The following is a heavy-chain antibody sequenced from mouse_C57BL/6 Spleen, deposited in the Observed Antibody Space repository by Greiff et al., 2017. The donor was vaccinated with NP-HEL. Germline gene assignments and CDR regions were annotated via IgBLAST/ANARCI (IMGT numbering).Heavy chain of an antibody. V-gene: IGHV1-72*01. J-gene: IGHJ1*03. CDR1: GYTFTSYW. CDR3: ALYYYGSSYDWYFDV. CDR2: IDPNSGGT. D-gene: IGHD1-1*01. Sequence: QVQLQQPGAELVKPGASVKLSCKASGYTFTSYWMHWVKQRPGRGLEWIGRIDPNSGGTKYNEKFKSKATLTVDKPSSTAYMQLSSLTSEDSAVYFCALYYYGSSYDWYFDVWGTGTTVTVSS.